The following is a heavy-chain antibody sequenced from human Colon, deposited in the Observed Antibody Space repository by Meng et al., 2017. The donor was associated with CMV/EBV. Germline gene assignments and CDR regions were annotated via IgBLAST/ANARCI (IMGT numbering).Heavy chain of an antibody. CDR1: GASFSGYH. J-gene: IGHJ4*02. Sequence: SEPLSLTCAVYGASFSGYHWTWVRQPPGKGLEWIGEMNHRGSTTYSPSLKSRLTISVDTSKKQLSLRLTSMTAADTAVYYCGCWSASNRVEYWGQGTLVTVSS. D-gene: IGHD2/OR15-2a*01. CDR3: GCWSASNRVEY. V-gene: IGHV4-34*01. CDR2: MNHRGST.